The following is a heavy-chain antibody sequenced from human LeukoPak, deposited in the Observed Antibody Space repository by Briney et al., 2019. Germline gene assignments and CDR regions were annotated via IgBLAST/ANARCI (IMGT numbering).Heavy chain of an antibody. CDR3: ARDHGSQRYWFDP. CDR2: IILIFGTA. Sequence: ASVKVSCKASGGTFSSYAISWVRQAPGQGLEWMGGIILIFGTANYAQKFQGRVTITADESTSTAYMELSSLRSEDTAVYYCARDHGSQRYWFDPWGQGTLVTVSS. D-gene: IGHD1-26*01. CDR1: GGTFSSYA. J-gene: IGHJ5*02. V-gene: IGHV1-69*13.